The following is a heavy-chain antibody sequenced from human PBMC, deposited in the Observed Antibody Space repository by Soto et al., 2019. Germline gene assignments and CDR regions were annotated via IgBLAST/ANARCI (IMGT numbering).Heavy chain of an antibody. J-gene: IGHJ3*02. CDR2: IYYSGST. CDR3: DGYCSGGSCYSGGAFDI. Sequence: QVQLQESGPGLVKPSQTLSLTCTVSGGSISSGDYYWSWIRQPPGKGLEWIGYIYYSGSTYYNPSLKSRVTISVDTSKNQVSLKLSSVTAADTAVYYCDGYCSGGSCYSGGAFDIWGQWTMVTVSS. D-gene: IGHD2-15*01. CDR1: GGSISSGDYY. V-gene: IGHV4-30-4*01.